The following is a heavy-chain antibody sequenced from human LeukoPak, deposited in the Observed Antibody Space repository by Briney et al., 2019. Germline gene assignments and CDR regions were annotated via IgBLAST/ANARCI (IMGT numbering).Heavy chain of an antibody. D-gene: IGHD3-16*01. V-gene: IGHV4-34*01. CDR2: INHSGST. Sequence: PSETLSLTCAVYGGSFSGYYWSCIRQPPGKGLEWIGEINHSGSTNYNPSLKSRVTKSADTSKNQFSPKLSSVTVADTAVYYCARETSQKGAHYTDVWGKGTTVTISS. J-gene: IGHJ6*03. CDR3: ARETSQKGAHYTDV. CDR1: GGSFSGYY.